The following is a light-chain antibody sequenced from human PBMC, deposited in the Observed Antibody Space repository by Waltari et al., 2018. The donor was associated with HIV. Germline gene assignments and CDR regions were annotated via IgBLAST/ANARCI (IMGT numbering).Light chain of an antibody. Sequence: QSALTQPASVSGSPGQSITISCSGTSRAAGGYRYVPWYQQHPGKAPKLVIFDVSNRPSGVSNRFSASRSGNTASLTISGLQTEDEGDYFCSAYARSAAHVIFGGGTKLTVL. CDR3: SAYARSAAHVI. CDR2: DVS. J-gene: IGLJ2*01. V-gene: IGLV2-14*03. CDR1: SRAAGGYRY.